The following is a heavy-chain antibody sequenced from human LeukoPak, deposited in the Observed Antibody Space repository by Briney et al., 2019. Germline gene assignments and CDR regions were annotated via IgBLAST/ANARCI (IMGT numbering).Heavy chain of an antibody. CDR3: ARHSRHIGYSSRGAYFQH. V-gene: IGHV3-21*01. CDR2: ITSSSDYI. CDR1: GFSFSHYA. Sequence: GGSLRLSCAGSGFSFSHYAINWVRQAPGKGLEWVSSITSSSDYIYYADSVKGRFTISRDNAKNLLYLQMNSLRAEDTAVYYCARHSRHIGYSSRGAYFQHWGQGTLVTVSS. J-gene: IGHJ1*01. D-gene: IGHD6-13*01.